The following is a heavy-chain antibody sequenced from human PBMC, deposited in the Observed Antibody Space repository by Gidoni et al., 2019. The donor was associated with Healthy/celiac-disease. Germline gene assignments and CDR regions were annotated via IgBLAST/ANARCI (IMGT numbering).Heavy chain of an antibody. D-gene: IGHD6-13*01. CDR2: IKQDGSEK. V-gene: IGHV3-7*01. CDR1: GFPFSSYW. CDR3: ARHLYSSSHFDY. J-gene: IGHJ4*02. Sequence: EVQLVDSGGGLVQPGGSLRLSCAASGFPFSSYWMSWVRQAPGKGLEWVANIKQDGSEKYYVDSVKGRFTISRDNAKNSLYLQMNSLRAEDTAVYYCARHLYSSSHFDYWGQGTLVTVSS.